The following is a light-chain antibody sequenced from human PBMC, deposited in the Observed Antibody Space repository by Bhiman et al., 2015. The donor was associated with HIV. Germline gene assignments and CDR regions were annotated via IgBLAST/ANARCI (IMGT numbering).Light chain of an antibody. CDR2: QDN. CDR1: KLGDKY. J-gene: IGLJ2*01. V-gene: IGLV3-1*01. Sequence: SYDLNQPPSVSVSPGQTASITCSGDKLGDKYVCWYQQKPGQSPVLVMYQDNKRPSGIPERFSGSNSGNTATLTVSGIQAMDEADYYCQAWDSSTVVFGGGTKLTVL. CDR3: QAWDSSTVV.